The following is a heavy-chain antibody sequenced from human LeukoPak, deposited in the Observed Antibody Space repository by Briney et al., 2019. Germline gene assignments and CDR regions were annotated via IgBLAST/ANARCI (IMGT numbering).Heavy chain of an antibody. CDR2: IYTTGTT. V-gene: IGHV4-4*07. CDR1: GDSITSYY. CDR3: ARDVGASNFDS. J-gene: IGHJ4*02. D-gene: IGHD1-26*01. Sequence: SSETLSLTCTVSGDSITSYYWSWIRQSAEKGLEWIGRIYTTGTTNYNPSLKGRVTVSVDTSKNQFFLKLRSVTAADTAVYYCARDVGASNFDSWGQGVQVTVSS.